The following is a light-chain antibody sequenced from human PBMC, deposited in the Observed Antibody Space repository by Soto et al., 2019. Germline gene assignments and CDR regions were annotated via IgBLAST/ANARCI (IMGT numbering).Light chain of an antibody. CDR3: SSYTSSSTRV. CDR1: SSDVGGYNY. Sequence: QSALTQPASVSGSPGQSITISCTGTSSDVGGYNYVSWYQQHPGKAPKHMIYEVNNRPSWVSNRFSGSKSGNTASLTISGLQAEDEADYYCSSYTSSSTRVFGGGTKLTVL. CDR2: EVN. V-gene: IGLV2-14*01. J-gene: IGLJ3*02.